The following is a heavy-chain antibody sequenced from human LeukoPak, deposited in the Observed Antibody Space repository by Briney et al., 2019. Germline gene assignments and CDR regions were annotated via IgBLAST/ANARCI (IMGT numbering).Heavy chain of an antibody. V-gene: IGHV3-74*01. CDR3: ASPAALFAY. CDR1: GFTFSSYW. CDR2: ITSDGSST. Sequence: PGGSLRLSCAAPGFTFSSYWMHWVRQAPGKGLVWVSRITSDGSSTSYADSVKGRFTISRDNAKNTLYLQMNSLRVEDTAVYYCASPAALFAYWGQGTLVTVSS. J-gene: IGHJ4*02.